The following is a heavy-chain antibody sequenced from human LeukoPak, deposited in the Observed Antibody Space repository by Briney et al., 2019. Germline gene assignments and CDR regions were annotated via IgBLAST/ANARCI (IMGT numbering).Heavy chain of an antibody. CDR3: ARDLSSSWYFAY. CDR2: ISSSGSTI. J-gene: IGHJ4*02. V-gene: IGHV3-48*03. Sequence: GGSLRLSCAASGFTFSSYEMNWVRQAPGKGLEWVSYISSSGSTIYYADSVKGRFTISRDNAKNSLYLQMNSLRAEDTAVYYCARDLSSSWYFAYGGQEPRVPVSS. D-gene: IGHD6-13*01. CDR1: GFTFSSYE.